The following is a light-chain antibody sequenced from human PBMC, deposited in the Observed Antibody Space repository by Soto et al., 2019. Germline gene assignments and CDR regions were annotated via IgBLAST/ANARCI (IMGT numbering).Light chain of an antibody. V-gene: IGLV2-14*01. CDR3: SSYAGSSNV. J-gene: IGLJ1*01. CDR2: EVR. Sequence: QSALTQPASVSGSPGQSITISCTGTSSDVGGYNHVSWYQQHPGKAPKLIIYEVRNRPSGVSNRLSGSKSGNTASLTVSGLQAEDEADYYCSSYAGSSNVFGTGTKLTVL. CDR1: SSDVGGYNH.